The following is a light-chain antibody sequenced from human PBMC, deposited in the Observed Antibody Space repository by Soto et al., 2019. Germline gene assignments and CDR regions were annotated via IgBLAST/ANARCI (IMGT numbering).Light chain of an antibody. V-gene: IGLV2-23*02. CDR1: SSDVGSYNL. CDR2: EVS. Sequence: QSALTQPASVSGSPGQSITICCTGSSSDVGSYNLVSWYQHHPGKAPKLMIYEVSKRPSGVSNRFSGSKSGNTASLTISGLQAEDEAHYYCCSYAGSSTFPYVFGTGTKVTVL. J-gene: IGLJ1*01. CDR3: CSYAGSSTFPYV.